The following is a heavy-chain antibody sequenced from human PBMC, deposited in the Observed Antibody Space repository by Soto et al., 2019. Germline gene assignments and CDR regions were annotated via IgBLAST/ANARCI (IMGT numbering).Heavy chain of an antibody. CDR2: IIPIFGTA. CDR1: GGTFSSYA. D-gene: IGHD3-22*01. J-gene: IGHJ4*02. V-gene: IGHV1-69*06. CDR3: ESISYDSSGYRPEFDY. Sequence: SVKVSCKASGGTFSSYAISWVRQAPGQGLEWMGGIIPIFGTANYAQKFQGRVTITADKSTSTAYMELSSLRSEETAVYYCESISYDSSGYRPEFDYWGQGTLVTVSS.